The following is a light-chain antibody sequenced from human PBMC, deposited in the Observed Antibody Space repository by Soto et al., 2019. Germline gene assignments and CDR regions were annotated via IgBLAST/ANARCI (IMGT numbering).Light chain of an antibody. CDR1: QSINTY. Sequence: DIQMTQSPSSLSASVGDRVTITCRASQSINTYLNWYQQKPGKAPKFLIYAASSLQSGVPSRFSCSGSGTDFTLTISSLQPEDFATYYCQQSLRTPLTFGGGTKVEVK. V-gene: IGKV1-39*01. J-gene: IGKJ4*01. CDR2: AAS. CDR3: QQSLRTPLT.